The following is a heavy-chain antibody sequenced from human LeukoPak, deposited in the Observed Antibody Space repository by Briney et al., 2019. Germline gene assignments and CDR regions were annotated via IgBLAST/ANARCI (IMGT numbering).Heavy chain of an antibody. CDR1: GFTFSGSA. CDR2: IRSKANSYAT. D-gene: IGHD3-16*01. Sequence: GGSLRLSCAASGFTFSGSAMHWVRQASGKGLEWVGRIRSKANSYATAYAASVKGRFTISRDDSKNTAYLQMNSLKTEDTAVYDCTSRCHNYAWNYWGQGTLVIVS. J-gene: IGHJ4*02. V-gene: IGHV3-73*01. CDR3: TSRCHNYAWNY.